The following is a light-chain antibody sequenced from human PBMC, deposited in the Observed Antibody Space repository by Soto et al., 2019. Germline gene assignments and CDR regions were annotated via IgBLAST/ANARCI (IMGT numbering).Light chain of an antibody. CDR1: QSVLYSSNNNNY. V-gene: IGKV4-1*01. CDR3: HQYYSSPT. Sequence: DIVMTQSPDSLAVSLGERATINCKSSQSVLYSSNNNNYLAWYQQKPGQPPKLLIYWASTRESGVPDRFSGSGSVTDFTLTISSLQAEDVAVYYCHQYYSSPTFGQGTKVEIK. J-gene: IGKJ1*01. CDR2: WAS.